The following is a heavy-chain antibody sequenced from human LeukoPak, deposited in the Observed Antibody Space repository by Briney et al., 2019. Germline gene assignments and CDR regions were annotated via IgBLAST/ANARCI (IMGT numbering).Heavy chain of an antibody. CDR1: GFTVSSNY. Sequence: GGSLRLSCAASGFTVSSNYMSWVRQAPGKGLEWVSVIYSGGSTYYADSVKGRFTISRDNAKNSLYLQMNSLRAEDMALYYCAKGTSYYSSSWIDYWGQGTLVTVSS. CDR2: IYSGGST. V-gene: IGHV3-53*05. D-gene: IGHD6-13*01. CDR3: AKGTSYYSSSWIDY. J-gene: IGHJ4*02.